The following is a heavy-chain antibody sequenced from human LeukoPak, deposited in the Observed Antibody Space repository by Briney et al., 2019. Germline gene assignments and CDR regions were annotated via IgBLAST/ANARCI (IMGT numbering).Heavy chain of an antibody. CDR2: ISYDGSNK. D-gene: IGHD6-19*01. V-gene: IGHV3-30*03. Sequence: GRSLRLSCAASGFTFSSYGMHWVRQAPGKGLEWVAVISYDGSNKYYADSVKGRFTISRDNSKNTLYLQMNSLRAEDTAVYYCARAAWLEPLRYYYYGMDVWGQGTTVTVSS. J-gene: IGHJ6*02. CDR1: GFTFSSYG. CDR3: ARAAWLEPLRYYYYGMDV.